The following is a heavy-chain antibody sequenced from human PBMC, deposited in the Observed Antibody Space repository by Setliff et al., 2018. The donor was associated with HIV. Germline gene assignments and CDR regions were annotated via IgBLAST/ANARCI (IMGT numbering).Heavy chain of an antibody. Sequence: PSETLSLTCSVSGASITSHNWSWIRQAAGKGLEWIGYIYYSGTTKYNPSLKSRVTISVDTSKNQFSLKLSSVTAADTAVYYCASEAWTSYRSSSGYYYYYMDVWGKGTTVTVSS. D-gene: IGHD6-6*01. J-gene: IGHJ6*03. V-gene: IGHV4-59*11. CDR2: IYYSGTT. CDR1: GASITSHN. CDR3: ASEAWTSYRSSSGYYYYYMDV.